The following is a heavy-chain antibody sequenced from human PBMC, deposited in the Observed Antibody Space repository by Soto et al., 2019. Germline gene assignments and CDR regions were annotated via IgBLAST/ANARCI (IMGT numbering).Heavy chain of an antibody. V-gene: IGHV1-18*01. CDR2: ISAYNGNT. Sequence: QVQLVQSGAEVKKPGASVKVSCKASGYTFTSYGISWVRQAPGQGLEWMGWISAYNGNTNYAQKLQGRVTMTTDTSTSTDYMELRSLRSDDTAVYYCARDVGGGISSRDGWFDPWGQGTLVTVSS. D-gene: IGHD2-15*01. J-gene: IGHJ5*02. CDR3: ARDVGGGISSRDGWFDP. CDR1: GYTFTSYG.